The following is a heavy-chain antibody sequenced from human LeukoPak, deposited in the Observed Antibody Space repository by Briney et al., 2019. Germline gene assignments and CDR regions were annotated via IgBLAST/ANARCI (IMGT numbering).Heavy chain of an antibody. J-gene: IGHJ4*02. CDR2: IHPGDSDT. CDR3: ARHGPGFTSSPGPDY. D-gene: IGHD3-10*01. Sequence: RGESLKISCKGSGYSFTSYWIGWVRQMPGKGLEWMGIIHPGDSDTRYSSSFQGQVTISADKSINTAYLQWSSLKASDTAMYYCARHGPGFTSSPGPDYWGQGTLVTVSS. V-gene: IGHV5-51*01. CDR1: GYSFTSYW.